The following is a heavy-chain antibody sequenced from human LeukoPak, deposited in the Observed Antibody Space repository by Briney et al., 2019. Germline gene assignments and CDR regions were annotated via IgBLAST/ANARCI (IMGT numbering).Heavy chain of an antibody. J-gene: IGHJ4*02. D-gene: IGHD2-15*01. Sequence: GASVKVSCKASGYTFTSYDINWVRQAPGQGLEWMGWMNPNSGNTGYAQKFQGRVTMTRNTSISTAYMELSSLRSEDTAVYYCARIDCSGGSCYSVSREGSFDYWGQGTLVTVSS. CDR2: MNPNSGNT. CDR3: ARIDCSGGSCYSVSREGSFDY. V-gene: IGHV1-8*01. CDR1: GYTFTSYD.